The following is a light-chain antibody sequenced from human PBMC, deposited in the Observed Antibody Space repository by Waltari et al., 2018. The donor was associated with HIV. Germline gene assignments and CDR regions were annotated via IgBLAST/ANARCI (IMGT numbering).Light chain of an antibody. J-gene: IGLJ3*02. CDR1: IRDGGCYHH. Sequence: QSALPQPASVSGSPGQSITISCTGPIRDGGCYHHVYCYQKQPGKAPTLMIFEVSNRPSGVSNRFSGSKSVNTASLTISGLQAEDEADYYCSSYTTRSTPDPNWVFGGGTKLTVL. V-gene: IGLV2-14*01. CDR2: EVS. CDR3: SSYTTRSTPDPNWV.